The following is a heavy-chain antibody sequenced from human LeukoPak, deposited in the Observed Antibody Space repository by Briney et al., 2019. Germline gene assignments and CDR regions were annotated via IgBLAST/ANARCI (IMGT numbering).Heavy chain of an antibody. D-gene: IGHD2-21*02. CDR1: GYTFTSNY. J-gene: IGHJ4*02. CDR2: IYPRDGST. V-gene: IGHV1-46*01. CDR3: ARDLPRGDSTGNY. Sequence: ASMKVSCKASGYTFTSNYIHWVRQAPGQGLEWMGMIYPRDGSTSYAQKFQGRVTMTTDTSTSTAYMELRSLRSDDTAVYYCARDLPRGDSTGNYWGQGTLVTVSS.